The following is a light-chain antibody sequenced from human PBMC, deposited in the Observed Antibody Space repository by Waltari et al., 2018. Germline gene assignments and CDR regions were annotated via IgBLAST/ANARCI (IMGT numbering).Light chain of an antibody. J-gene: IGKJ2*01. CDR1: LGVSTTY. V-gene: IGKV3-20*01. Sequence: ETLLTQSPGTLSWSPGERATLSCRASLGVSTTYLAWYQQNPGQAPRLLIYSASSRAAGIPTRFSGSGFGTDFTLTINRLEPEDSAVYYCQQYGSSPFTFGQGTKLEIK. CDR3: QQYGSSPFT. CDR2: SAS.